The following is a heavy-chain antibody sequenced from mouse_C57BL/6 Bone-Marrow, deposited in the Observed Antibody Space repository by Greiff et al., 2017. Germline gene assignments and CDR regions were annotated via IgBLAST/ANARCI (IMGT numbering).Heavy chain of an antibody. CDR1: DSEVFPTAY. CDR2: ILPSLGRT. CDR3: LRGDY. J-gene: IGHJ4*01. Sequence: QVQLKESGSELRSPGSSVKLSCKDFDSEVFPTAYMSWVRQKPGHGFEWIGGILPSLGRTIYGEKCEDKATLDADTLSNTAYLWLNSLTSEDSAIYYCLRGDYWGQGTSVTVSS. V-gene: IGHV15-2*01.